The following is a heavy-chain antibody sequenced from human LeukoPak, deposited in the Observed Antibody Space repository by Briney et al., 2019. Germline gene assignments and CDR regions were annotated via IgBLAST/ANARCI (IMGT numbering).Heavy chain of an antibody. V-gene: IGHV3-30*04. J-gene: IGHJ4*02. CDR2: ISYDGSNK. CDR1: GFTFSSYA. D-gene: IGHD3-22*01. CDR3: ARGLIGYDSSGYPHY. Sequence: PGGSLRLSCAASGFTFSSYAMHWVRQAPGKGLEWVAVISYDGSNKYYADSVKGRFTISRDNFKNTLYLQMNSLRAEDTAVYYCARGLIGYDSSGYPHYWGQGTLVTVSS.